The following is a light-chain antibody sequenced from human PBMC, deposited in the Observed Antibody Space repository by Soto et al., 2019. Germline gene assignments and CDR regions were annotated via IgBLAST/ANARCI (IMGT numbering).Light chain of an antibody. CDR2: DAS. CDR1: QSVRSY. CDR3: QQRSNWLALT. J-gene: IGKJ4*01. V-gene: IGKV3-11*01. Sequence: EIVLTQSPATLSLSPGERATLSCRASQSVRSYLAWYQQKPGQAPRLLIYDASNRAAGIPARFSGSGSGTDFTLSLSSLEPEDFAVYYCQQRSNWLALTFGGGTKVEIK.